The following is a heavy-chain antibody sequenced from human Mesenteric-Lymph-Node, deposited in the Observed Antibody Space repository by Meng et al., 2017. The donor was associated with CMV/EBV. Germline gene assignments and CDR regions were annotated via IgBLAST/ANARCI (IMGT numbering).Heavy chain of an antibody. D-gene: IGHD2-8*01. CDR1: SIPDGDYF. Sequence: SIPDGDYFWSWIRQPPEQDLEWLGYIYHSGITSYNPSLESRASITVDTSKNHFSLKISSVTSTDTAVYHCARVVSDSGGHTNWFDPWGPGTLVTVSS. CDR2: IYHSGIT. J-gene: IGHJ5*02. V-gene: IGHV4-30-4*08. CDR3: ARVVSDSGGHTNWFDP.